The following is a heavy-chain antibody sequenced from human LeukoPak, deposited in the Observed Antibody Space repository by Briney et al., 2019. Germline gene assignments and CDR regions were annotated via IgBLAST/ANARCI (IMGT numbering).Heavy chain of an antibody. D-gene: IGHD3-9*01. V-gene: IGHV3-48*03. CDR2: ISSSGGTM. CDR1: GFTFSSYE. CDR3: ARVLRDYYFDY. J-gene: IGHJ4*02. Sequence: GGSLRLSCAASGFTFSSYEMNWVRQAPGKGLEWVSCISSSGGTMYYADSVKGRFTISRDNAKNSLFLQMNSLRAEDTAVYYCARVLRDYYFDYWGQGTLVTVSS.